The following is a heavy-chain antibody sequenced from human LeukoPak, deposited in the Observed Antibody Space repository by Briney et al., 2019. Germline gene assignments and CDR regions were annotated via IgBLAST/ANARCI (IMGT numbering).Heavy chain of an antibody. D-gene: IGHD3-10*01. Sequence: ASVKVSCKASGYTFTSYGISWVRPAPGQGLEWMGWISAYNGNTNYAQKLQGRVTMTTDTSTSTAYMELRSLRSDDTAVYYCARDLHYYGSGSYYTEDIWGQGTMVTVSS. V-gene: IGHV1-18*01. CDR2: ISAYNGNT. CDR1: GYTFTSYG. J-gene: IGHJ3*02. CDR3: ARDLHYYGSGSYYTEDI.